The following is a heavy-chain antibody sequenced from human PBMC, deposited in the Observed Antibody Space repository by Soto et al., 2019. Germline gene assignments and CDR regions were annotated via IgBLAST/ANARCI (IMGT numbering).Heavy chain of an antibody. D-gene: IGHD3-22*01. J-gene: IGHJ4*02. V-gene: IGHV4-34*01. Sequence: QVQLQQWGAGLLKPSETLSLTCAVYGGSFSGYYWSWIRQPPGKGLEWIGEINHSGSTNYNPTLKSRVTISVDTSKNQFSLKLSSVTAADTAVYYCARPYYYDSSGLGLYYWGQGTLVTVSS. CDR3: ARPYYYDSSGLGLYY. CDR2: INHSGST. CDR1: GGSFSGYY.